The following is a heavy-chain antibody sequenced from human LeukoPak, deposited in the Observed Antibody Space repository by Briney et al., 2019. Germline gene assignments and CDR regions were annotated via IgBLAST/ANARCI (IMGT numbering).Heavy chain of an antibody. CDR3: ARGLELELSG. V-gene: IGHV1-2*02. CDR2: INPNSGGT. D-gene: IGHD1-7*01. CDR1: GYTLTELS. Sequence: GASVKVSCKVSGYTLTELSMHWVRQAPGQGLEWMGWINPNSGGTNYAQKFQGRVTMTRDTSISTAYMELSRLRSDDTAVYYCARGLELELSGWGQGTLVTVSS. J-gene: IGHJ4*02.